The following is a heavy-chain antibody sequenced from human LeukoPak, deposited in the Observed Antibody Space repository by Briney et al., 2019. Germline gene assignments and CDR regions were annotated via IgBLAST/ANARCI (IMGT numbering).Heavy chain of an antibody. CDR3: ARGHSPYY. Sequence: SVKVSCKASGYTFTSYGISWVRQAPGQGLEWMGGIIPIFGTANYAQKFQGRVTITADESTSTAYMELSSLRSEDTAVYYCARGHSPYYWGQGTLVTVSS. D-gene: IGHD2-15*01. J-gene: IGHJ4*02. CDR2: IIPIFGTA. CDR1: GYTFTSYG. V-gene: IGHV1-69*13.